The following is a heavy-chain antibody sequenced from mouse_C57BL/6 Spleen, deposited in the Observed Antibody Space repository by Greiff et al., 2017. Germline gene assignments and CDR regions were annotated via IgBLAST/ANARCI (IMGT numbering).Heavy chain of an antibody. CDR1: GFNIKNTY. V-gene: IGHV14-3*01. CDR3: ASGGESTMVTHYYAMDY. CDR2: IDPANGNT. D-gene: IGHD2-2*01. Sequence: VQLQQSVAELVRPGASVKLSCTASGFNIKNTYMHWVKQRPEQGLAWIGRIDPANGNTKYAPKFQGKATITADTSSNTAYLQLSSLTSEDTAIYYCASGGESTMVTHYYAMDYWGQGTSVTVSS. J-gene: IGHJ4*01.